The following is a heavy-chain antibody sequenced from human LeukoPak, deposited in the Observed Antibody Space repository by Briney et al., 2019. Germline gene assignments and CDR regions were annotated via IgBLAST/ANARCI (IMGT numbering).Heavy chain of an antibody. CDR2: ISYDGSNK. D-gene: IGHD4-17*01. Sequence: GGSLRLSCAASGFTFSSYGMHWVRQAPGKGLEWVAVISYDGSNKYYADSVKGRFTISRDNSKNTLYLQMNSLRAEDTAVYYCAKVSWRSTTVTTRGIYYYYGMDVWGQGTTVTVSS. CDR3: AKVSWRSTTVTTRGIYYYYGMDV. J-gene: IGHJ6*02. CDR1: GFTFSSYG. V-gene: IGHV3-30*18.